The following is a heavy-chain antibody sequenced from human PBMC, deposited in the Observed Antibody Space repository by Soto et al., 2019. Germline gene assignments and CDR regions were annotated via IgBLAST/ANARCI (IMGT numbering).Heavy chain of an antibody. J-gene: IGHJ3*02. CDR3: AREFSRIAAAGGAFDI. Sequence: GGSLRLSCAASGFTFSSYSMNWVRQAPGKGLEWVSSISSSSSYIYYADSVKGRFTISRDNAKNSLYLQMNSLRAEDTAVYDCAREFSRIAAAGGAFDIWGQGTMVTVSS. D-gene: IGHD6-13*01. CDR1: GFTFSSYS. V-gene: IGHV3-21*01. CDR2: ISSSSSYI.